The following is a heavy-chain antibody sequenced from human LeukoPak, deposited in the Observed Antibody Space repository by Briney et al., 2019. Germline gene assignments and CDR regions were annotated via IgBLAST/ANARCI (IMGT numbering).Heavy chain of an antibody. CDR2: INWNGGST. D-gene: IGHD3-10*01. CDR1: GLTFDDYG. J-gene: IGHJ4*02. CDR3: ARVLWFEELSPIGFDY. Sequence: GSLRLSCAASGLTFDDYGMSWVRQAPGKGLEWVSDINWNGGSTGYADSVKGRFTISRDNAKNSLYLQMNSLRAEDTALYYCARVLWFEELSPIGFDYWGQGTLVTVSS. V-gene: IGHV3-20*04.